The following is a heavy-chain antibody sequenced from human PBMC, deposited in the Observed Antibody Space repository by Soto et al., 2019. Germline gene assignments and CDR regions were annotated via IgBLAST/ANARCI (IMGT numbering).Heavy chain of an antibody. CDR1: GGTFSSYD. V-gene: IGHV1-69*13. CDR3: AREPYCGGDCYLGMDV. CDR2: IIPIFGTA. Sequence: GASVKVSCKASGGTFSSYDISGVRQAPGQGLEWMGGIIPIFGTANYAQKFQGRVTITADESTSTAYMELSSLRSEDTAVYYCAREPYCGGDCYLGMDVWGQGTTVTVSS. J-gene: IGHJ6*02. D-gene: IGHD2-21*02.